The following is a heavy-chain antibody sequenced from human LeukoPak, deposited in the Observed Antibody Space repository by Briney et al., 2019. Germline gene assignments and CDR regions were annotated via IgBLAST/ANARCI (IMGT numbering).Heavy chain of an antibody. CDR1: GFTFTSYS. D-gene: IGHD5-18*01. Sequence: GSLRLSCAASGFTFTSYSMNWVRQAPGKGLEWIGRIYTSGSTNYNPSLKSRVTMSVDTSKNQFSLKLSSVTAADTAVYYCARAFGYSYGYSFDYWGQGTLVTVSS. V-gene: IGHV4-4*07. J-gene: IGHJ4*02. CDR3: ARAFGYSYGYSFDY. CDR2: IYTSGST.